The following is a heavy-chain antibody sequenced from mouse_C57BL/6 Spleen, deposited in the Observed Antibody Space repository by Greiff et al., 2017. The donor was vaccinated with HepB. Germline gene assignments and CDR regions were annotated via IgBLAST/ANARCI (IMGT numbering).Heavy chain of an antibody. J-gene: IGHJ2*01. V-gene: IGHV1-80*01. CDR3: ARGDSSSYRYFDY. Sequence: QVQLKQSGAELVKPGASVKISCKASGYAFSSYWMNWVKQRPGKGLEWIGQIYPGDGDTNYNGKFKGKATLTADKSSSTAYMQLSSLTSEDSAVYFCARGDSSSYRYFDYWGQGTTLTVSS. D-gene: IGHD1-1*01. CDR2: IYPGDGDT. CDR1: GYAFSSYW.